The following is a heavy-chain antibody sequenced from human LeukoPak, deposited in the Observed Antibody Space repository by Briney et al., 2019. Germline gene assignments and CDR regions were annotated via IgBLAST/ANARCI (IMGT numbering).Heavy chain of an antibody. D-gene: IGHD4-17*01. CDR2: INPNSGGT. Sequence: ASVTVSCKASGYTFTGYYMHWVRQAPGQGLEWMGWINPNSGGTNYAQKFQGRVTMTRDTSISTAYMELSRLRSDDTAVYYCARDKSYGDYTFDYWGQEPWSPSPQ. V-gene: IGHV1-2*02. J-gene: IGHJ4*01. CDR1: GYTFTGYY. CDR3: ARDKSYGDYTFDY.